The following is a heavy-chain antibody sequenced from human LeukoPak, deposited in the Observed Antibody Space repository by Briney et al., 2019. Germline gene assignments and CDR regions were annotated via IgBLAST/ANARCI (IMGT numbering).Heavy chain of an antibody. CDR3: ARDTTPRYCSSTSCPKTFDY. D-gene: IGHD2-2*01. Sequence: GASVKVSCKASGYTFTSYAMHWVRQAPGQRLEWMGWINAGNGNTKYSQKFQGRVTITRDASTSTAYMELRSLRSDDTAVYYCARDTTPRYCSSTSCPKTFDYWGQGTLVTVSS. CDR2: INAGNGNT. J-gene: IGHJ4*02. V-gene: IGHV1-3*01. CDR1: GYTFTSYA.